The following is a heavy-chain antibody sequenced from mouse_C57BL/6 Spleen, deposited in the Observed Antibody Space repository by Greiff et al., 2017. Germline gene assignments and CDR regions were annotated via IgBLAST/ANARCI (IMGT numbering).Heavy chain of an antibody. Sequence: EVHLVESGGGLVQPGGSMKLSCVASGFTFSNYWLNWVRQSPEKGLEWVAQIRLKSDNYATHYAESVKGRFTISRDDSKSSVYLQMNNLRAEDTGIYYCTAYYSNVYWYFDVWGTGTTVTVSS. D-gene: IGHD2-5*01. V-gene: IGHV6-3*01. J-gene: IGHJ1*03. CDR1: GFTFSNYW. CDR3: TAYYSNVYWYFDV. CDR2: IRLKSDNYAT.